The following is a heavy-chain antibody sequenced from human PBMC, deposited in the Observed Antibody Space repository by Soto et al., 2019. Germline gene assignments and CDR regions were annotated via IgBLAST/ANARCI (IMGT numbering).Heavy chain of an antibody. J-gene: IGHJ4*02. D-gene: IGHD2-2*02. Sequence: ASVKVSCKASGGTFSSYAISWVRQAPGQGLEWMGGIIPIFGTANYAQKFQGRVTITADESTSTAYMELSSLRSEDTAVYYCARGYCSSTSCYNAGIDYWGPGTLVTVSS. CDR1: GGTFSSYA. CDR3: ARGYCSSTSCYNAGIDY. V-gene: IGHV1-69*13. CDR2: IIPIFGTA.